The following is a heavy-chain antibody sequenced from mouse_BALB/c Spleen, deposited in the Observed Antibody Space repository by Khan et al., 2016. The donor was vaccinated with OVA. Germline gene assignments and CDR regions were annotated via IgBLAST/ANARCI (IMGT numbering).Heavy chain of an antibody. D-gene: IGHD2-10*01. CDR2: ILPGTGNT. J-gene: IGHJ2*01. V-gene: IGHV1-9*01. CDR1: GYAFRSYW. Sequence: QVQLQQSGAELMKPGASVKISCEATGYAFRSYWIAWVKQRPGHGLEWVGEILPGTGNTKYNEKFEGKATLTADTSSNTAYLQLSSLTSEDSAVYYCTRSYYADYWGQGTTLTVSS. CDR3: TRSYYADY.